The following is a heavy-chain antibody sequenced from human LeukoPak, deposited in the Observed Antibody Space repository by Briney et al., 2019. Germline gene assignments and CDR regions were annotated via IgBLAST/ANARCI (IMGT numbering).Heavy chain of an antibody. D-gene: IGHD6-13*01. CDR2: ISYDGNNK. CDR1: GFTFSSYG. CDR3: ARPLAAAGYYFDY. Sequence: GGSLRLSCAAPGFTFSSYGMHWVRQAPGKGLEWVAVISYDGNNKYYADSVKGRFTISRDNSKNTLYLQMNSLRAEDTAVYYCARPLAAAGYYFDYWGQGTLVTVSS. V-gene: IGHV3-30*19. J-gene: IGHJ4*02.